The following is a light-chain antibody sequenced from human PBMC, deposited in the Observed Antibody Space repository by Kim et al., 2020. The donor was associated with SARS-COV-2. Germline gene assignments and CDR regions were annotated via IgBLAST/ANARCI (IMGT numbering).Light chain of an antibody. CDR3: QSYDSRLSGHVV. CDR1: SSNIGADYD. CDR2: GNS. J-gene: IGLJ2*01. V-gene: IGLV1-40*01. Sequence: QSVLTQPPSVSGAPGQSVTTSCTGSSSNIGADYDVHWYQQLPGTARKLLIYGNSIRPSVVPDRFSGSKSGTSASLAITGLQAEDEADYYCQSYDSRLSGHVVFGGGTQLTVL.